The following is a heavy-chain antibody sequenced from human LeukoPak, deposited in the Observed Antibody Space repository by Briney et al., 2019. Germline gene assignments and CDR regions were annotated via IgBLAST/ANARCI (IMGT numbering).Heavy chain of an antibody. J-gene: IGHJ4*02. CDR3: VRGRTSGSSWPFDY. CDR2: ICSSGGSI. CDR1: GFTFNDYY. Sequence: GGSLRLSCAASGFTFNDYYMSWIRQAPGKGLEWISYICSSGGSINYADSVKGRFTIYRDNAKNSLSLQMNSLRAEDTAVYYCVRGRTSGSSWPFDYWGQGTLVTVSS. D-gene: IGHD6-13*01. V-gene: IGHV3-11*04.